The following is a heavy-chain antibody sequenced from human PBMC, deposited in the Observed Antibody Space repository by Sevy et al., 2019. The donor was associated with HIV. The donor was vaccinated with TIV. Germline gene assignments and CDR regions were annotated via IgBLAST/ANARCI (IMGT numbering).Heavy chain of an antibody. V-gene: IGHV5-10-1*01. CDR1: GYSFTSYW. J-gene: IGHJ3*02. CDR2: IDPSDSYT. CDR3: ARSRQYYYDSSGYYSHDAFDI. Sequence: GESLNISCKGSGYSFTSYWISWVRQMPGKGLEWMGSIDPSDSYTNYSPSFQGHVTISADKSISTAYLQWSSLKASDTAMYYCARSRQYYYDSSGYYSHDAFDIWGQGTMVTVSS. D-gene: IGHD3-22*01.